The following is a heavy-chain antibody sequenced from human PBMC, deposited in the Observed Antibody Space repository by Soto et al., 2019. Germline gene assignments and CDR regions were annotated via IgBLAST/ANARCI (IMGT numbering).Heavy chain of an antibody. V-gene: IGHV1-69*06. J-gene: IGHJ6*02. D-gene: IGHD1-20*01. CDR2: IIPIFGTA. CDR1: GGTFSSYA. Sequence: SVKVSCKASGGTFSSYAISWVLQAPGQGLEWMGGIIPIFGTANYAQKFQGRVTITADKSTSTAYMELSSLRSEDTAVYYCASNSNQGGSPLGYYYGMDVWGQGTTVTVSS. CDR3: ASNSNQGGSPLGYYYGMDV.